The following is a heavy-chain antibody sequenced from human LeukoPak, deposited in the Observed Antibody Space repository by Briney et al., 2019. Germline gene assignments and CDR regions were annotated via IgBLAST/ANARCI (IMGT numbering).Heavy chain of an antibody. CDR2: TYYIGSP. Sequence: SETLSLTCSVSGGSMNSYYWSWIRQPPGKGLEWIGYTYYIGSPNYNPSLKSRVTISVDTSKNQFSLRLTSVTAADTAVYYCARDRHDSTGYYYDYWGQGALVTVSS. V-gene: IGHV4-59*01. D-gene: IGHD3-22*01. CDR1: GGSMNSYY. CDR3: ARDRHDSTGYYYDY. J-gene: IGHJ4*02.